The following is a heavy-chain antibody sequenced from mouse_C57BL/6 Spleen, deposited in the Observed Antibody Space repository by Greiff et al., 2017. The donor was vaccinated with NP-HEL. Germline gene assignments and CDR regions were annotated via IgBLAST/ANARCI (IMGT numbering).Heavy chain of an antibody. J-gene: IGHJ1*03. D-gene: IGHD1-1*01. CDR1: GYTFTSYW. V-gene: IGHV1-7*01. Sequence: VMLVESGAELAKPGASVKLSCKASGYTFTSYWMHWVKQRPGQGLEWIGYINPSSGYTKYNQKFKDKATLTADKSSSTAYMQLSSLTYEDSAVYYCARGTTVVDWYFDVWGTGTTVTVSS. CDR2: INPSSGYT. CDR3: ARGTTVVDWYFDV.